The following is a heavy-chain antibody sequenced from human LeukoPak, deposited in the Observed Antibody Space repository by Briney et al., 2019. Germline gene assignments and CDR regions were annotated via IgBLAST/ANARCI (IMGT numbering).Heavy chain of an antibody. CDR1: NDSISSGDYY. Sequence: PSETLSLTCTVSNDSISSGDYYWNWIRQPPGKGLEWIGSIYHSGSTYYNPSLKSRVTISVDTSKNQFSLKLSSVTAADTAVYYCARVWAGGYSSPGNWSDPGGQGTRVPFPS. D-gene: IGHD6-13*01. V-gene: IGHV4-30-4*01. CDR2: IYHSGST. CDR3: ARVWAGGYSSPGNWSDP. J-gene: IGHJ5*02.